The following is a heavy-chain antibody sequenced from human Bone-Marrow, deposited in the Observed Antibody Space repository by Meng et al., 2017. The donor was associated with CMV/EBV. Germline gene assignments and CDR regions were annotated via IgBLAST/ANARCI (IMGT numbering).Heavy chain of an antibody. D-gene: IGHD1-14*01. CDR3: ARNHGKSDFDY. V-gene: IGHV4-4*02. CDR1: GGSISGSDW. Sequence: QVQLQESGPGLVRPSRTLSLTCAVFGGSISGSDWWTWVRQPPGKGLEWIGEISHSGSTNYTPSLKSRVTISVDKSKNQFSLKVSSVTAADTAVYYCARNHGKSDFDYWGQGTLVTVSS. J-gene: IGHJ4*02. CDR2: ISHSGST.